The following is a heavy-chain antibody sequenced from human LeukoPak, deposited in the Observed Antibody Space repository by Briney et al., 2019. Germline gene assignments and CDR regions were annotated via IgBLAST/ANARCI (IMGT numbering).Heavy chain of an antibody. CDR3: ASKQWLVSDFDH. V-gene: IGHV3-7*01. Sequence: PGGSLRLSCAASGFTFSTYWMSWVRQAPGKGLEWVAKIKQDGTEKYYVDSVKGRFTISRDNAKTSLYLQMNSLRAEDTAVYYCASKQWLVSDFDHWGQGTLVTVSS. CDR1: GFTFSTYW. D-gene: IGHD6-19*01. CDR2: IKQDGTEK. J-gene: IGHJ4*02.